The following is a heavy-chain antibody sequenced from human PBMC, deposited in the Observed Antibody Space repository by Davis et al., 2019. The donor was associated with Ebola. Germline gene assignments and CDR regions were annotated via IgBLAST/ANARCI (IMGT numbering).Heavy chain of an antibody. CDR2: IYPGDSDT. CDR1: GYSFTSYW. Sequence: GESLKISCKGSGYSFTSYWIGWVRQMPGKGLEWMGIIYPGDSDTSYSPSFQGQVTISADKSISTAYLQWSSLKASDTAMYYCSRRGYYYDSSGYYSGAFDIWGQGTMVTVSS. CDR3: SRRGYYYDSSGYYSGAFDI. V-gene: IGHV5-51*01. D-gene: IGHD3-22*01. J-gene: IGHJ3*02.